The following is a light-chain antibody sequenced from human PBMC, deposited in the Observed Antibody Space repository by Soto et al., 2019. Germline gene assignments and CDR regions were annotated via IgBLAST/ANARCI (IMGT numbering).Light chain of an antibody. J-gene: IGKJ4*01. CDR3: QQYQYWPPS. V-gene: IGKV3D-15*01. Sequence: IVMTQFPATLSVSPGERVTLSCRAGQSVLNSVAWYQQKPGQAPRLLMYSASARATGVADRFSGSESGTEFTLTISSLQSEDLAVYYCQQYQYWPPSFGGGTRVEIK. CDR1: QSVLNS. CDR2: SAS.